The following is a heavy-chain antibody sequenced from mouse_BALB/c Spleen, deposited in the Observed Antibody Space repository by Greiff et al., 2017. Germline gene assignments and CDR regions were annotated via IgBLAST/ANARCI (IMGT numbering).Heavy chain of an antibody. CDR3: AREGDSGYTRRYSYGMDY. Sequence: VMLVESGPGLVAPSQSLSITCTVSGFSLTSYGVHWVRQPPGKGLEWLGVIWAGGSTKYNSALMSRLSISKDNSKSQVFLKMNSLQTDDTAMYYCAREGDSGYTRRYSYGMDYWGKGTWVTVS. CDR2: IWAGGST. V-gene: IGHV2-9*02. CDR1: GFSLTSYG. J-gene: IGHJ4*01. D-gene: IGHD2-2*01.